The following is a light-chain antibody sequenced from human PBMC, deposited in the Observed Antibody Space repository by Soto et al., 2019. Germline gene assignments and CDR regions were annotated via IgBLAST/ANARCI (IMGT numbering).Light chain of an antibody. CDR2: GAS. Sequence: EVVMTQSPATLPVSTRGRDTLSCRVSQSVGSNLAWYQQRPCLPPRLLIYGASTRDTGVPTRFSGSGSGTEFTLTITNLQSEDFAVYYCQQYNNLPPWTFGQGTKVDIK. J-gene: IGKJ1*01. V-gene: IGKV3D-15*01. CDR3: QQYNNLPPWT. CDR1: QSVGSN.